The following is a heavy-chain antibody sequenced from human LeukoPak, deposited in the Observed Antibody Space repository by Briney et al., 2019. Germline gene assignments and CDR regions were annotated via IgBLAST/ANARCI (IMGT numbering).Heavy chain of an antibody. J-gene: IGHJ4*02. CDR3: AKGSQDIVVVVAATDFPNPIDY. CDR2: ISYDGSNK. V-gene: IGHV3-30*07. Sequence: SGGSLRLSCAASGFTFSSYAMHWVRQAPGKGLEWVAVISYDGSNKYYADSVKGRFTISRDNSKNTLYLQMNSLRAEDTAVYYCAKGSQDIVVVVAATDFPNPIDYWGQGTLVTVSS. D-gene: IGHD2-15*01. CDR1: GFTFSSYA.